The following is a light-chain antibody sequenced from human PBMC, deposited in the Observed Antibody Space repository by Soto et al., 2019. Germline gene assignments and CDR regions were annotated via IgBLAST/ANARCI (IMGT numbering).Light chain of an antibody. J-gene: IGKJ1*01. CDR1: QSISSW. CDR2: DAS. V-gene: IGKV1-5*01. CDR3: QQYNSYSTWT. Sequence: DIQMTQSPSTLSASVGDRVTITCRASQSISSWLAWYQQKPGKAPKLLIYDASSLESGVPSRFSGSGSGTEFPLTNSSLQPDDFATYYCQQYNSYSTWTFGQGTKVEIK.